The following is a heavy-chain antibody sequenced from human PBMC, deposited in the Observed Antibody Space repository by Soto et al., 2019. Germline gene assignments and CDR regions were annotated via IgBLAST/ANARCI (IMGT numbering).Heavy chain of an antibody. CDR1: GFTFSSYA. CDR3: AKDWALTPAGFDY. V-gene: IGHV3-23*01. CDR2: ISGSGGST. Sequence: EVQLLESGGGLVQPGGSLRLSCAASGFTFSSYAMSWVRQAPGKGLEWVSAISGSGGSTYYADSVKGRFTISRDNSKNTLYLEMNSLRAEDTAVYYCAKDWALTPAGFDYWGQGTLVTVSS. J-gene: IGHJ4*02. D-gene: IGHD3-9*01.